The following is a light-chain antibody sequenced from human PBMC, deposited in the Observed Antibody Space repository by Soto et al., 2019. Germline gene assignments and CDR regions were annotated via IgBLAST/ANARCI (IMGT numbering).Light chain of an antibody. CDR2: RTT. Sequence: QAVVTQEPSVTVSPGGTVTLTCASSTGAVTSGYYPSWFQRKPGQPPRTLIYRTTNKHSWTPARFSGSLLGGRAALTLSGVQPDDEPEYYCLLLDNHLRVFGGGTTLTVL. CDR3: LLLDNHLRV. CDR1: TGAVTSGYY. V-gene: IGLV7-43*01. J-gene: IGLJ3*02.